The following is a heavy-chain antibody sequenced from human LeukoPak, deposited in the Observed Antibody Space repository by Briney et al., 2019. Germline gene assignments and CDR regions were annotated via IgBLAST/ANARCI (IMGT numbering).Heavy chain of an antibody. V-gene: IGHV3-30*03. J-gene: IGHJ4*02. CDR3: ARQVAVADCFDY. D-gene: IGHD6-19*01. Sequence: GGSLRLSCAASGFTFSSYGMHWVRQAPGKGLEWVAVISYDGSNKYYADSVKGRFTISRDNSKNTLYLQMNSLRAEDTAVYYCARQVAVADCFDYWGQGTLVTVSS. CDR1: GFTFSSYG. CDR2: ISYDGSNK.